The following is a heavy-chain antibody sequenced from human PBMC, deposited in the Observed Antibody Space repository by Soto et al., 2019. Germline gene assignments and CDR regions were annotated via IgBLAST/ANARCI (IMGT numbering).Heavy chain of an antibody. Sequence: PSETLSLTCTVSGGSISSSSYYWGWIRQPPGKGLEWIGSIYYSGSTYYNPSLKSRVTISVDTSKNQFSLKLSSVTAADTAVYYRARHKANWGSVRWFDPWGQGTLITVSS. J-gene: IGHJ5*02. CDR3: ARHKANWGSVRWFDP. D-gene: IGHD7-27*01. V-gene: IGHV4-39*01. CDR2: IYYSGST. CDR1: GGSISSSSYY.